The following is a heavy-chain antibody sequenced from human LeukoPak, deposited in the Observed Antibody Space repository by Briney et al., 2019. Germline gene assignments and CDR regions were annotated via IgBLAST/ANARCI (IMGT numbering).Heavy chain of an antibody. Sequence: PGGSLRLSCVASGFVFSNYWRGWVRQAPGKGLEWVANIKEDGGETYYVDSVKGRFTISRDNAKNSLDLQMNSLRDEDTAVYYSARRKEVQTTFDYWGQGTLVTVSS. J-gene: IGHJ4*02. V-gene: IGHV3-7*01. CDR1: GFVFSNYW. D-gene: IGHD4/OR15-4a*01. CDR2: IKEDGGET. CDR3: ARRKEVQTTFDY.